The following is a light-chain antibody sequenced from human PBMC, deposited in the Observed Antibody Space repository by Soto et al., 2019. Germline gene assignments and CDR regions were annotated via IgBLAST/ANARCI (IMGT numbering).Light chain of an antibody. CDR1: QSISSY. CDR3: PQSYSTLWT. V-gene: IGKV1-39*01. Sequence: DIQMTQSPSSLSASVGDRVTITCRASQSISSYLNWHQQKPGKAPKLLIYAASSLQSRVPSRFSDSRSGTDFTLTISSLQPEDFATYYCPQSYSTLWTFGQGTKLEIK. CDR2: AAS. J-gene: IGKJ2*02.